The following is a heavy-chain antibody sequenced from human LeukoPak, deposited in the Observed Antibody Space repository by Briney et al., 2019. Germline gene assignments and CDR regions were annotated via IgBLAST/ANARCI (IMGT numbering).Heavy chain of an antibody. V-gene: IGHV3-7*03. CDR1: GFTFSSYW. J-gene: IGHJ5*02. CDR3: AREVVVVPAAENPGYNWFDP. CDR2: IKQDGSEK. D-gene: IGHD2-2*01. Sequence: PGGSLRLSCAASGFTFSSYWMSWVRQAPGKGLEWVANIKQDGSEKYYVDSVKGRFTISRDNSKNTLYLQMNSLRAEDTAVYYCAREVVVVPAAENPGYNWFDPWGQGTLVTVSS.